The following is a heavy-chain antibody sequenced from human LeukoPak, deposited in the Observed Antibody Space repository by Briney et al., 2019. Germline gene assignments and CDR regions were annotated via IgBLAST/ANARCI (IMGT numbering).Heavy chain of an antibody. V-gene: IGHV3-23*01. Sequence: GESLKISCKGSGYSFTSYWIGWVRQMPGKGLEWVSAISGSGGSTYYADSVKGRSTISRDNSKNTLYLQMNSLRAEDTAVYYCARHDTSTSPFDYWGQGTLVTVSS. CDR2: ISGSGGST. CDR3: ARHDTSTSPFDY. CDR1: GYSFTSYW. J-gene: IGHJ4*02. D-gene: IGHD2-2*01.